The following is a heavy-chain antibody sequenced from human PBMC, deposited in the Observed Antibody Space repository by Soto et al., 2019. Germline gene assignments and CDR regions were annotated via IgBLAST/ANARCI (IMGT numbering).Heavy chain of an antibody. Sequence: PGGSLRLSCAASGFTFSSYWISWVRQAAGKGLEWVANIKQDGSQKYYVDSVKGRFTISRDNAKNSVFLQMNSLRAEDTAVYYCARIGYSSSCFDYWGQGSPVTVSS. V-gene: IGHV3-7*01. CDR3: ARIGYSSSCFDY. CDR2: IKQDGSQK. D-gene: IGHD6-6*01. J-gene: IGHJ4*02. CDR1: GFTFSSYW.